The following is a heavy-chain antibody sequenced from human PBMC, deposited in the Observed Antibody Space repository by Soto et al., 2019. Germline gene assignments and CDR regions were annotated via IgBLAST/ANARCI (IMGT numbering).Heavy chain of an antibody. CDR2: IKQDGSEK. Sequence: EVQLVESGGGLVQPGGSLRLSCAASGFTFSSYWMSWVRQAPGKGLEWVANIKQDGSEKYYVDSVKGRFTISRDNAKNSLYLQMSSLRAEDTAVYYCARRIAAAGIQYYGMDVWGQGTTVTVSS. J-gene: IGHJ6*02. CDR1: GFTFSSYW. CDR3: ARRIAAAGIQYYGMDV. D-gene: IGHD6-13*01. V-gene: IGHV3-7*01.